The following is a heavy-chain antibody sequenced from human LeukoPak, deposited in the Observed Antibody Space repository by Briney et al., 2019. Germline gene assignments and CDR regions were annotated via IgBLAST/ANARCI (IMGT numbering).Heavy chain of an antibody. V-gene: IGHV1-46*01. CDR1: GYTVTSYY. Sequence: GASVKVYCKASGYTVTSYYMHWVRQAPGQGLEWMGILNPSGGSTSYAQKFQGRATLTRATSTSTVYMELGSLRSEDTAVYYCASVYNYGMDVWGQGTTVIVSS. CDR2: LNPSGGST. CDR3: ASVYNYGMDV. J-gene: IGHJ6*02.